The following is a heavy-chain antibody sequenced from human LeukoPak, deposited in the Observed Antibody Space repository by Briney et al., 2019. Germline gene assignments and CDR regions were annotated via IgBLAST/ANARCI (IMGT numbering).Heavy chain of an antibody. CDR3: ARAPGIAVAGKAGHYYGIDV. CDR1: GFTVSSNY. V-gene: IGHV3-53*01. J-gene: IGHJ6*02. D-gene: IGHD6-19*01. CDR2: IYSGGST. Sequence: PGGSLRLSCAASGFTVSSNYMSWVRQAPGKGLEWVSVIYSGGSTHYADSVKGRFTISRENSKNTLYLQMNSLRAEDTAVYYCARAPGIAVAGKAGHYYGIDVWGQGTTVTVSS.